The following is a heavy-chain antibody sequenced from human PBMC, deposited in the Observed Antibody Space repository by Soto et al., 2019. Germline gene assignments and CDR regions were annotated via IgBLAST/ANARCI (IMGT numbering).Heavy chain of an antibody. CDR2: IIPIFGTA. CDR3: ARADEDSLYYYYYYGMDV. V-gene: IGHV1-69*06. CDR1: GGTFSSYA. J-gene: IGHJ6*02. D-gene: IGHD2-15*01. Sequence: ASVKVSCKASGGTFSSYAISWARQAPGQGLEWMGGIIPIFGTANYAQKFQGRVTITADKSTSTAYMELSSLRSEDTAVYYCARADEDSLYYYYYYGMDVWGQGTTVTVS.